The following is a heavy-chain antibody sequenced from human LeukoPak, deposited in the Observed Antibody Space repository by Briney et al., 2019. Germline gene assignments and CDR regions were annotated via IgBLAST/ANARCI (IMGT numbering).Heavy chain of an antibody. CDR1: VSSFIKYG. D-gene: IGHD6-6*01. CDR2: IAVYNGDT. V-gene: IGHV1-18*01. J-gene: IGHJ6*03. Sequence: GASLKPSCKASVSSFIKYGISWVRQAPGQRLECRRWIAVYNGDTNYAQKYQGRVTMTTDTSTSTAYMELRSLSSDDTAAYYCARLRFGGSSSRFYFFYMDVWGKGTTVTVSS. CDR3: ARLRFGGSSSRFYFFYMDV.